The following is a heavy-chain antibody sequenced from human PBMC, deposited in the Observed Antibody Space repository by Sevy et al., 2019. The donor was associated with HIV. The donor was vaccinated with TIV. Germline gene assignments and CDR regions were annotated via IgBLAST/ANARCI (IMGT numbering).Heavy chain of an antibody. V-gene: IGHV3-23*01. CDR3: ARKDDSSGYFDY. J-gene: IGHJ4*02. Sequence: GGSLRLSCAASGFTFSSYAMNWVRQAPGKGLEWVSGISGSGGSGDKTNYAYSGNSRFTISRDNSKNSRDVHLNSLRAANRAIHYCARKDDSSGYFDYWGQGTLVTVSS. CDR2: ISGSGGSGDKT. D-gene: IGHD3-22*01. CDR1: GFTFSSYA.